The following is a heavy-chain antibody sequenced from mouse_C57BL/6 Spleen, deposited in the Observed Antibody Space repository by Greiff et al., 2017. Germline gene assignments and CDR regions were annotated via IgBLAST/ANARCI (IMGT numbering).Heavy chain of an antibody. CDR2: INPSDSYT. Sequence: QVQLKQPGAELVMPGASVKLSCKASGYTFTSYWMHWVKQRPGQSLAWIGEINPSDSYTNYNQKFKGKFTLTVDKSSSTAYMQLSSLTSEDYAVDYCARSGTTVVYFDYWGQGTTLTVSA. CDR1: GYTFTSYW. V-gene: IGHV1-69*01. D-gene: IGHD1-1*01. J-gene: IGHJ2*01. CDR3: ARSGTTVVYFDY.